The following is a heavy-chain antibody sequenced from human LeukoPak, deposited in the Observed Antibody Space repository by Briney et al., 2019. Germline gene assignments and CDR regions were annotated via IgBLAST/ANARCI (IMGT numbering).Heavy chain of an antibody. Sequence: ASVKVSCKASGYSFIRYALHWVRQAPGQRPEWMSWVNGGNDKTAYSKKFQGRVTITRDSSASTTYMELSNLRPEDTAVYYCARVMYGSGWIFDYWGHGTPVTVSS. CDR2: VNGGNDKT. CDR3: ARVMYGSGWIFDY. D-gene: IGHD6-19*01. J-gene: IGHJ4*01. V-gene: IGHV1-3*01. CDR1: GYSFIRYA.